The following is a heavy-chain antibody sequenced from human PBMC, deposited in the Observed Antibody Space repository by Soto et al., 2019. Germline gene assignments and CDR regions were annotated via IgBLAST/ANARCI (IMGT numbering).Heavy chain of an antibody. V-gene: IGHV5-51*01. CDR3: ARHMRTEDIAAAAPDYYYYGMDV. CDR1: GYSFTSYW. J-gene: IGHJ6*02. Sequence: GESLKISCKGSGYSFTSYWIGWVRQMPGKGLEWMGIIYPGDSDTRYSPSFQGQVTISADKSISTAYLQWSSLKASDTAMYYCARHMRTEDIAAAAPDYYYYGMDVWGQGTTVTVSS. CDR2: IYPGDSDT. D-gene: IGHD6-13*01.